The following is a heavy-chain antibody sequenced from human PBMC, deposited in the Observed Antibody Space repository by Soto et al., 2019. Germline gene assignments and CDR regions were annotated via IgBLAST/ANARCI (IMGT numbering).Heavy chain of an antibody. J-gene: IGHJ6*02. CDR3: ASLYYYDSSGYFGGHYYYGMDV. V-gene: IGHV3-21*01. CDR1: GFTFSSYS. D-gene: IGHD3-22*01. Sequence: EVQLVESGGGLVKPGGSLRLSCAASGFTFSSYSMNWVRQAPGKGLEWVSSISSSSGYIYYADSVRGRFTIFSDNAQNSLFLHMNSLRAEDTAVYYCASLYYYDSSGYFGGHYYYGMDVWGQGTTVTVSS. CDR2: ISSSSGYI.